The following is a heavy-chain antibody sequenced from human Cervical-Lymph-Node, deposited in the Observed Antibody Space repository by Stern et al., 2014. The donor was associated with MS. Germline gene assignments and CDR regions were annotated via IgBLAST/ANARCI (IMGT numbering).Heavy chain of an antibody. CDR1: GGSISSGSYY. V-gene: IGHV4-61*02. CDR2: IYTSGST. Sequence: QVQLQESGPGLVKPSQTLSLTCTVSGGSISSGSYYWSWIRQPAGKGLEWIGRIYTSGSTNYNPSLQSRVTISVDTSKNQFSLKLSVGTAADTAVYYCARGGDYTIFGVVIKYYYGMDVWGQGTTVTVSS. J-gene: IGHJ6*02. D-gene: IGHD3-3*01. CDR3: ARGGDYTIFGVVIKYYYGMDV.